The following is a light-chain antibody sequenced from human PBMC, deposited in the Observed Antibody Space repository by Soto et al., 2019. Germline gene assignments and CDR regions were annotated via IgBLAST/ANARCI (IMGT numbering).Light chain of an antibody. CDR1: SSNIGRNI. V-gene: IGLV1-44*01. CDR2: SNN. CDR3: AAWDDSLNGVL. Sequence: QSVLTQSPSASGTPGQRATISCSGSSSNIGRNIVNWYQQLPGTAPKLLIYSNNQRLSGVPDRFSGSKSGTSASLAISGLQSEDEADYYCAAWDDSLNGVLFGGGTKVTVL. J-gene: IGLJ3*02.